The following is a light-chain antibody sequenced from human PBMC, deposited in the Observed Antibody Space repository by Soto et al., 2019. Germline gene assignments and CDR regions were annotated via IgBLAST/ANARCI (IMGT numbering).Light chain of an antibody. CDR3: HQRQSWPRT. CDR2: DVS. V-gene: IGKV3-11*01. J-gene: IGKJ1*01. CDR1: QSVSIY. Sequence: LGLTQSPGAVSVSPEEVAPVARRASQSVSIYLAWYQQKPGQAPRLLIYDVSNRATGIPARFSGSGSGTAFTLTISSLEPEDFALYYCHQRQSWPRTFGQGTKVDIK.